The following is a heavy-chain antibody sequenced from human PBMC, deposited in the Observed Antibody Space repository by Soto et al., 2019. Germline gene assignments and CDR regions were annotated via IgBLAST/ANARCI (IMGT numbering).Heavy chain of an antibody. Sequence: QVQLVQSGAEVKKPGASVKVSCKASGYTFTSYDINWVRQATGQGLEWMGWMNPNSGNTGYAQKFQGRVTMTRNTSISTAYMELSSMRSEDTAVYYCAKTSGYYWEHYYYGMDVWGQGTTVTVSS. J-gene: IGHJ6*02. V-gene: IGHV1-8*01. D-gene: IGHD3-22*01. CDR1: GYTFTSYD. CDR3: AKTSGYYWEHYYYGMDV. CDR2: MNPNSGNT.